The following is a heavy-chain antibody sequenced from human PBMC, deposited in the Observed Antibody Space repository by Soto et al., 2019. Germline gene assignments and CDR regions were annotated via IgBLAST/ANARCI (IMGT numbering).Heavy chain of an antibody. Sequence: QVQLVESGGGVVQPGRSLRLSCAASGFTFSSYGMHWVRQAPGKGLEWVAVIWYDGSNKYYADSVKGRFTISRDNSKNTLYLQMNSLRAEDTAVYYCARANITRSPAGTVIPGAPPDYWGQGTLVTVDS. D-gene: IGHD4-17*01. V-gene: IGHV3-33*01. CDR2: IWYDGSNK. CDR1: GFTFSSYG. J-gene: IGHJ4*02. CDR3: ARANITRSPAGTVIPGAPPDY.